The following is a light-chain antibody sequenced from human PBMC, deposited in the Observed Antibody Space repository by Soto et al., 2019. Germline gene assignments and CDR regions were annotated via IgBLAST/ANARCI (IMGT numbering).Light chain of an antibody. CDR2: GAS. CDR3: LQYGSSPWT. CDR1: QSVSSNY. Sequence: EIVLTQSPGTLSLSPGERATLSCRASQSVSSNYLAWYQQKPGQAPRLLMYGASSRATGIPDRFSGSGSGTDFTLTISRLEPEDFAVYYCLQYGSSPWTFGQGTKVEIK. J-gene: IGKJ1*01. V-gene: IGKV3-20*01.